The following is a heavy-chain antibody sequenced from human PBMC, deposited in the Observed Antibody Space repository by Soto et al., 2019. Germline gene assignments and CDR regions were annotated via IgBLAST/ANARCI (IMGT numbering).Heavy chain of an antibody. D-gene: IGHD2-2*01. CDR1: GFCFSRYW. V-gene: IGHV5-51*01. J-gene: IGHJ4*02. CDR2: IYPGDSDT. CDR3: ARPGYCSSTSCYEFAY. Sequence: RGSLKVFRKGSGFCFSRYWIGWVRQMPGKGLEWMGIIYPGDSDTRYSPSFQGQVTISADKSISTAYLQWSSLKASDTAMYYCARPGYCSSTSCYEFAYWGQGTLVTVSS.